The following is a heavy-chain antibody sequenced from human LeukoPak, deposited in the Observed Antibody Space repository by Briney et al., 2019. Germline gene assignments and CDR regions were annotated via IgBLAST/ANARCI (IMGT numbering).Heavy chain of an antibody. Sequence: SETLSLTCTVSGGSISNYYWSWIRQPPGKGLEWIGYIYYSGSTHYNPSLKSRVTISIDTSKNQFSLKMNSVTAADTAVYYCARAVGALSRFDYWAQGTLVTVSS. CDR1: GGSISNYY. V-gene: IGHV4-59*01. CDR2: IYYSGST. J-gene: IGHJ4*02. CDR3: ARAVGALSRFDY. D-gene: IGHD3-16*01.